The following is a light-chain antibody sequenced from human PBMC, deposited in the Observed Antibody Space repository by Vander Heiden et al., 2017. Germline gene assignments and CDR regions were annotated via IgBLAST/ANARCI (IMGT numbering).Light chain of an antibody. CDR1: QSINNY. CDR3: QQSYSTLMYT. J-gene: IGKJ2*01. CDR2: AAS. Sequence: DIQMTQPPSSLSASVGDRVTITCRASQSINNYLNWFQQRAGKAPNLLIYAASSLQSGVPSRFSGSGSGTEFTLTISSLQPEDSATYYCQQSYSTLMYTFGQGTKLEI. V-gene: IGKV1-39*01.